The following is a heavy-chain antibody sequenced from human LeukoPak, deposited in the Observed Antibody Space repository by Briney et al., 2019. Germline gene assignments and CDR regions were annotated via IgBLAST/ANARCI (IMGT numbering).Heavy chain of an antibody. CDR2: FDPEDGET. CDR1: GYTFTGYY. CDR3: ATDLGYYYDSSGYP. Sequence: ASVKVSCKASGYTFTGYYMHWVRQAPGKGLEWMGGFDPEDGETIYAQKFQGRVTMTEDTSTDTAYMELSSLRSEDTAVYYCATDLGYYYDSSGYPWGQGTLVTVSS. J-gene: IGHJ5*02. D-gene: IGHD3-22*01. V-gene: IGHV1-24*01.